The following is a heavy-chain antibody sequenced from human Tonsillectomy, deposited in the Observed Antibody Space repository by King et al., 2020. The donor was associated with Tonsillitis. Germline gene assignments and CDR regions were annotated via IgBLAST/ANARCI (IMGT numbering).Heavy chain of an antibody. V-gene: IGHV4-31*03. J-gene: IGHJ4*02. CDR3: ARVVYYEDSSGYYYPYHFDY. Sequence: VQLQESGPGLVKPSQTLSLTCTVSGGSISSGGYYWSWIRQHPGKGLEWIGYIYYSGSTYYNPPLKSRVTISVETSKNQFSLKLSSVTAADTAVYYCARVVYYEDSSGYYYPYHFDYWGQGNLVTVSS. CDR1: GGSISSGGYY. CDR2: IYYSGST. D-gene: IGHD3-22*01.